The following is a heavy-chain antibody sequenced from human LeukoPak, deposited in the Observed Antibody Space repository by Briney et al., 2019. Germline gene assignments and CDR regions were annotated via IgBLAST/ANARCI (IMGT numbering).Heavy chain of an antibody. J-gene: IGHJ4*02. CDR1: GGSISSYY. CDR3: ASSNWNYPTH. D-gene: IGHD1-7*01. CDR2: IYYSGST. Sequence: SETLSLTCTVSGGSISSYYWSWIRQPPGKGLEWIGYIYYSGSTNYNPSLKSRVTISVDTSKNQFSLKLSSVTAADTAVYYCASSNWNYPTHWGQGTLVTVSS. V-gene: IGHV4-59*01.